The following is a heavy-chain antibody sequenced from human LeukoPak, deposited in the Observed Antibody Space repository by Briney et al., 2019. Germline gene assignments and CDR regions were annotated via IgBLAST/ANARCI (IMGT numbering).Heavy chain of an antibody. Sequence: ASVTVSFTASGFTITDYYMHWVRQAPGQGLEWMGWINPNSGGTIYAQKFQGRVTITTDTPINTAYMVLNRLTSDATALYYCSRVASTTRRYDASELWGAGGMGTVSP. D-gene: IGHD1-1*01. V-gene: IGHV1-2*02. CDR3: SRVASTTRRYDASEL. CDR1: GFTITDYY. J-gene: IGHJ3*01. CDR2: INPNSGGT.